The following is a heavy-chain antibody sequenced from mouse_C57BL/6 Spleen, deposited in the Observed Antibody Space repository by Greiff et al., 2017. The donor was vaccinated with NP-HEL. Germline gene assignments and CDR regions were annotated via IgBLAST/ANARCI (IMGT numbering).Heavy chain of an antibody. V-gene: IGHV1-26*01. CDR2: INPNNGGT. J-gene: IGHJ2*01. D-gene: IGHD4-1*01. Sequence: EVKLQQSGPELVKPGASVKISCKASGYTFTDYYMNWVKQSHGKSLEWIGDINPNNGGTSYNQKFKGKATLTVDKSSSTAYMELRSLTSEDSAVYYCARLELGPYFDYWGQGTTLTVSS. CDR3: ARLELGPYFDY. CDR1: GYTFTDYY.